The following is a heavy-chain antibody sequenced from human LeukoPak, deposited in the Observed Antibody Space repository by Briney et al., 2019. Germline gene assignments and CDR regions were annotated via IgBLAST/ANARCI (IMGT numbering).Heavy chain of an antibody. CDR2: IYYSGST. D-gene: IGHD3-9*01. J-gene: IGHJ5*02. CDR3: ARDIRSAGRFDWLHPPRRGYNWFDP. CDR1: GGSISSSSYY. V-gene: IGHV4-39*07. Sequence: PSETLSLTCTVSGGSISSSSYYWGWIRQPPGKGLEWIGSIYYSGSTYYNPSLKSRVTISVDTSKNQFSLKLSSVTAADTAVYYCARDIRSAGRFDWLHPPRRGYNWFDPWGQGTLVTVSS.